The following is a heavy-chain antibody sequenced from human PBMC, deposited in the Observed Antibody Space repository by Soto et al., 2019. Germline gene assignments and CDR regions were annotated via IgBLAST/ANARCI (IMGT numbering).Heavy chain of an antibody. V-gene: IGHV4-59*01. CDR1: GGSIIIYY. CDR3: ARVGSSWSRYFDY. J-gene: IGHJ4*02. Sequence: SETLSLTCTVSGGSIIIYYWSWIRQPPGKGLEWIGYIYYSGSTNYNPSLKSRVTISVDTSKNQFSLKLSSVTAADTAVYYCARVGSSWSRYFDYWGQGPLVTVSS. CDR2: IYYSGST. D-gene: IGHD6-13*01.